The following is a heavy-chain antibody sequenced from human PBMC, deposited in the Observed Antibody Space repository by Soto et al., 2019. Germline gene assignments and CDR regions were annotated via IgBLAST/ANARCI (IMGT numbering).Heavy chain of an antibody. CDR2: IYPDDSDT. CDR3: ERSLGGGSNLWFDP. CDR1: ETTFSSYW. J-gene: IGHJ5*02. V-gene: IGHV5-51*01. D-gene: IGHD3-16*01. Sequence: GSLKSSRKGPETTFSSYWIARLRELPGKGLECMGIIYPDDSDTRYSPSFKVQVTISVDRSITTAYLQWSSLKASDTAMYYCERSLGGGSNLWFDPWGQGVQVTVSS.